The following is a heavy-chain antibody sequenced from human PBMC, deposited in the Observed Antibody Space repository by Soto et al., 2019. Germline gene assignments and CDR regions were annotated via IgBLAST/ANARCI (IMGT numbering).Heavy chain of an antibody. Sequence: SETLSLTCTVSGASISKNNDYWGWFRQPPGKGLDSIGIINYSGSAYYNPSLNSRVTISVDTSNNHFSLRLASVTAADTAVYYCARRKAGIGVDFWGPGTLVTVS. V-gene: IGHV4-39*02. CDR3: ARRKAGIGVDF. CDR2: INYSGSA. D-gene: IGHD1-1*01. CDR1: GASISKNNDY. J-gene: IGHJ4*02.